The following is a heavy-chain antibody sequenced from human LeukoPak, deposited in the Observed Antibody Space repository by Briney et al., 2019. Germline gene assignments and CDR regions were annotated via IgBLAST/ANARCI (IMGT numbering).Heavy chain of an antibody. CDR3: ARHVDYGDHNSAFDI. CDR1: GYSFTSYW. J-gene: IGHJ3*02. D-gene: IGHD4-17*01. Sequence: GESLKISCKGSGYSFTSYWIGWVRQMPGKGLEWMGIIYPGDSDTRYSPSFQGQVTISADKSISTAYLQWSSLKASDPAMYYCARHVDYGDHNSAFDIWGQGTMVTVSS. CDR2: IYPGDSDT. V-gene: IGHV5-51*01.